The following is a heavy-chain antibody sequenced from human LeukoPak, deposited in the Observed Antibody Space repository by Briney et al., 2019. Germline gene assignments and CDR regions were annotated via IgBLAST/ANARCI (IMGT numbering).Heavy chain of an antibody. J-gene: IGHJ4*02. CDR3: AKDMVGGLPDYFDY. D-gene: IGHD3-10*01. CDR1: GFTFNDFA. Sequence: GGSLRLSCSASGFTFNDFAMHWVRQSPDKGLEWVAVIAFDGSITYYADFAKGRFIISRDNSKNTLYLEMNSLTTDDTAVYYCAKDMVGGLPDYFDYWGKGTLVTVSS. CDR2: IAFDGSIT. V-gene: IGHV3-30*04.